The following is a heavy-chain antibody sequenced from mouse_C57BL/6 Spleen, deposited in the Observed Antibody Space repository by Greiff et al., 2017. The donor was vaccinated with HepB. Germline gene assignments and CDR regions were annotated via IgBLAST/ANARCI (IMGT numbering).Heavy chain of an antibody. CDR1: GFTFSSYA. CDR2: ISSGGDYI. V-gene: IGHV5-9-1*02. D-gene: IGHD2-4*01. CDR3: TRVYYDYDRRFFDY. J-gene: IGHJ2*01. Sequence: EVMLVESGEGLVKPGGSLKLSCAASGFTFSSYAMSWVRQTPEKRLEWVAYISSGGDYIYYADTVKGRFTISRDNARNTLYLQMSSLKSEDTAMYYCTRVYYDYDRRFFDYWGQGTTLTVSS.